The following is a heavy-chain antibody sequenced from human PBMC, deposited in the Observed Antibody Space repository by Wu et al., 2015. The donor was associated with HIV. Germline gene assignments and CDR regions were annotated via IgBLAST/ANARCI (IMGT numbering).Heavy chain of an antibody. Sequence: QVHLLQSGAEVKKSGSSVRVSCKASGATFSVYALSWVRQAPGQGLEWMGRLIPMYGTADYAQKFQGRVTITADVSTNTAYMVVSSLTFDDTAVYYCAGGGGRTAMDPFDFWGQGTLGHRLL. CDR1: GATFSVYA. D-gene: IGHD5-18*01. CDR3: AGGGGRTAMDPFDF. CDR2: LIPMYGTA. V-gene: IGHV1-69*13. J-gene: IGHJ4*02.